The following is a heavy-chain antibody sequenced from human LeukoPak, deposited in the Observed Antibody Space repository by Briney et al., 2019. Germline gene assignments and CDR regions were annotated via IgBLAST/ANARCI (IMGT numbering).Heavy chain of an antibody. D-gene: IGHD2-15*01. J-gene: IGHJ4*02. CDR1: GFTFSSYA. CDR3: ARDLIEPPRRGVVVVAATQVADY. Sequence: GRSLRLSCAASGFTFSSYAMHWVRQAPGKGLEWVAVISYDGSNKYYADSVKGRFTISRDNSKNTLYLQMNSLRAEDTAVYYCARDLIEPPRRGVVVVAATQVADYWGQGTLVTVSS. V-gene: IGHV3-30-3*01. CDR2: ISYDGSNK.